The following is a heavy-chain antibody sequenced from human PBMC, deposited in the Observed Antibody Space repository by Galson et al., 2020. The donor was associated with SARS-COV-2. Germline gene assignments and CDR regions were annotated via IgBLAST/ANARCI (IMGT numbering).Heavy chain of an antibody. V-gene: IGHV4-31*02. CDR3: ARSVNSLFDH. D-gene: IGHD1-20*01. J-gene: IGHJ2*01. CDR2: IFYSGNT. Sequence: WIGYIFYSGNTYYNPSLKSRVTISLDTSKNQFSLKLSSVTAADTAVYFCARSVNSLFDHWGRGTLVTVSS.